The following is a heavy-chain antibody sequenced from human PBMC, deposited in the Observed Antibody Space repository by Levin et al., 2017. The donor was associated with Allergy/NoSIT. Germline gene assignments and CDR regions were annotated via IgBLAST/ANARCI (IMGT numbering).Heavy chain of an antibody. Sequence: GGSLRLSCAASGFTFSSYAMSWVRQAPGKGLEWVSAISGSGGSTYYADVVKGWFTISRDNSKNTLYLQMNSLRAEDTAVYYCAKDRSIAAQYYFDYWGQGTLVTVAA. CDR1: GFTFSSYA. J-gene: IGHJ4*02. D-gene: IGHD6-6*01. CDR3: AKDRSIAAQYYFDY. CDR2: ISGSGGST. V-gene: IGHV3-23*01.